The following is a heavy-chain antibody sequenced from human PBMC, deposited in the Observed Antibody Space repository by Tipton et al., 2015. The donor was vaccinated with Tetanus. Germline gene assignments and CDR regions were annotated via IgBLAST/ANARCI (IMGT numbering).Heavy chain of an antibody. CDR2: IYYSGTT. Sequence: TLSLTCTVSGGSIISADHYWSWIRQPPGKGLEWIGYIYYSGTTYYSPSLKSRVTISVDTSNNHFSLKLSSVTAADTAVYYCARGRAMSGVVAPFDLWGQGAQVTVSS. CDR3: ARGRAMSGVVAPFDL. J-gene: IGHJ4*02. CDR1: GGSIISADHY. V-gene: IGHV4-30-4*01. D-gene: IGHD3-3*01.